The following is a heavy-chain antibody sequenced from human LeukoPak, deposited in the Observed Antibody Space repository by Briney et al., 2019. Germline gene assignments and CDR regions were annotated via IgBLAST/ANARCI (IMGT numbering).Heavy chain of an antibody. V-gene: IGHV3-74*01. CDR3: AREGEVYCSSTSCYESPFDY. CDR2: INTDGSST. Sequence: GGSLRLSCAASGFTFSSYWMHWVRQAPGKGLVWVSRINTDGSSTSYADSVKGRFTISRDNAKNTLYLQMNSLRAEDTAVYYCAREGEVYCSSTSCYESPFDYWGQGTLVTVSS. CDR1: GFTFSSYW. J-gene: IGHJ4*02. D-gene: IGHD2-2*01.